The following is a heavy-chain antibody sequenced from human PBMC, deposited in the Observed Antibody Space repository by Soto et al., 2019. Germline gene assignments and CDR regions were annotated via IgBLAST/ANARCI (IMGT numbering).Heavy chain of an antibody. J-gene: IGHJ4*02. CDR2: IYYSGNT. Sequence: TLCLTCTVSGGSTSSDNYWSCIRQPPGKGLEWIGHIYYSGNTDYNPSLKSRLAISIDTSKNQFSLKLSSVTAADTAVYFCAREGGESSDGLYYFDSWGQGSLVTVSS. CDR1: GGSTSSDNY. V-gene: IGHV4-30-4*01. CDR3: AREGGESSDGLYYFDS. D-gene: IGHD3-16*01.